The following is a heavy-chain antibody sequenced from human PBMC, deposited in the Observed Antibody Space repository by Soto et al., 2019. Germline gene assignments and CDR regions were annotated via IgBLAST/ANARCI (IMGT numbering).Heavy chain of an antibody. J-gene: IGHJ4*02. D-gene: IGHD5-12*01. Sequence: SETLSLTCTVSGGSVSSGSYYWSWIRQPPGKGLEWIGYIYYSGSTNYNPSLKSRVTISVDTSKNQFSLKLSSVTAADTAVYYCARVVRDGYNWYYFDYWGQGTLVTVS. CDR3: ARVVRDGYNWYYFDY. V-gene: IGHV4-61*01. CDR1: GGSVSSGSYY. CDR2: IYYSGST.